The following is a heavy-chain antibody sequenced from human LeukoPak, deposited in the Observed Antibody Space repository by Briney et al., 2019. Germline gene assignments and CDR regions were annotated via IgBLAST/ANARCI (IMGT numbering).Heavy chain of an antibody. V-gene: IGHV4-4*07. CDR2: IYTSGST. CDR3: AREGYDILTGYYIFVY. D-gene: IGHD3-9*01. J-gene: IGHJ4*02. CDR1: GGSISSYY. Sequence: SETLSLTCTVSGGSISSYYWSWIRQPAGKGLEWIGRIYTSGSTNYNPSLKSRVTMSVDTSKNQFSLKLSSVTAADTAVYYCAREGYDILTGYYIFVYWGQGTLVTVSS.